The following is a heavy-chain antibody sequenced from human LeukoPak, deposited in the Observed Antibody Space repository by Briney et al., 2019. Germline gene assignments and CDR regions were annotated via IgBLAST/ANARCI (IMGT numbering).Heavy chain of an antibody. CDR1: GYTFTGYY. J-gene: IGHJ4*02. V-gene: IGHV1-2*06. D-gene: IGHD3-3*01. CDR2: INPNSGGT. CDR3: ARGSRFLEWGFDY. Sequence: ASAKVPCKASGYTFTGYYMHWVRQAPGQGLEWMGRINPNSGGTNYAQKFQGRVTMTRDTSISTAYMELSRLRSDDTAVYYCARGSRFLEWGFDYWGQGTLVTVSS.